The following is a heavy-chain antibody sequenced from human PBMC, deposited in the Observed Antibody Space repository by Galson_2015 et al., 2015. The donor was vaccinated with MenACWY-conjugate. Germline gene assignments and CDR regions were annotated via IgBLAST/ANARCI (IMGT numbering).Heavy chain of an antibody. CDR3: ARVNHYDSIAYYFDY. CDR1: GGSITSGGYH. D-gene: IGHD3-22*01. V-gene: IGHV4-31*03. J-gene: IGHJ4*02. Sequence: LSLTCSVSGGSITSGGYHWTWIRQHPEKGLEWIGYIYYSGTTSYNPALKSRITISVDTSKNQFSLSLSSVTAADTAVYYCARVNHYDSIAYYFDYWGQGILATVSS. CDR2: IYYSGTT.